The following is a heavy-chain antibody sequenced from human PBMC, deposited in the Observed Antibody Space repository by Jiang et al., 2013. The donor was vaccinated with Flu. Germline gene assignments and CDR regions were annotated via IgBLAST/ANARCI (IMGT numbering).Heavy chain of an antibody. CDR3: ARHAVVRTVTTASGENGMDV. CDR1: GYSFTSYW. D-gene: IGHD4-17*01. V-gene: IGHV5-10-1*01. Sequence: GAEVKKPGESLRISCKGSGYSFTSYWISWVRQMPGKGLEWMGRIDPSDSYTNYSPSFQGHVTISADKSISTAYLQWSSLKASDTAMYYCARHAVVRTVTTASGENGMDVWGQGTTVTVSS. CDR2: IDPSDSYT. J-gene: IGHJ6*02.